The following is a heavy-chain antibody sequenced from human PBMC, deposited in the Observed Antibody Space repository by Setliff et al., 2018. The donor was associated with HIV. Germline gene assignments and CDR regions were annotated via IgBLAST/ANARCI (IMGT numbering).Heavy chain of an antibody. CDR1: GFIFSNYY. CDR3: ARDPDTSGWYGHFDY. CDR2: ISSDSRHI. D-gene: IGHD6-19*01. J-gene: IGHJ4*02. Sequence: GSLRLSCAASGFIFSNYYMTWVRQAPGKGLEWVSFISSDSRHIYYADSVKGRFTISRDDAKNSLYLQMNSLRADDTAVYYCARDPDTSGWYGHFDYWGQGTPVTVSS. V-gene: IGHV3-21*01.